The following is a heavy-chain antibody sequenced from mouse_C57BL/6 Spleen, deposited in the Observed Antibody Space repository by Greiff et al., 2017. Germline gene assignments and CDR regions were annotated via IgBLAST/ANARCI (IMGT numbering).Heavy chain of an antibody. CDR2: FHPYNDDT. CDR1: GYTFTTYP. J-gene: IGHJ1*03. D-gene: IGHD2-4*01. CDR3: ARGNYDGRDWYFDV. Sequence: QVQLQQSGAELVKPGASVKMSCKASGYTFTTYPIEWMKQNHGKSLEWIGNFHPYNDDTKYNEKFKGKATLTVEKSSSTVYLELSRLTSDDSAVYSGARGNYDGRDWYFDVWGTGTTVTVSS. V-gene: IGHV1-47*01.